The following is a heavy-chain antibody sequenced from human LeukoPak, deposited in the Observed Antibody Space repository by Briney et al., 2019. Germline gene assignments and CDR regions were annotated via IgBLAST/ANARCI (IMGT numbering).Heavy chain of an antibody. D-gene: IGHD2-15*01. J-gene: IGHJ4*02. Sequence: TSVKVSCKASGYTFTSYYMHWVRQAPGQGLEWMGIINPSGGSTSYAQKFQGRVTMTRDTSTSTVYMELSSLRSEDTAVYYCARDPPGCSGGSCYPSYYFDYWGQGTLVTVSS. CDR2: INPSGGST. CDR1: GYTFTSYY. CDR3: ARDPPGCSGGSCYPSYYFDY. V-gene: IGHV1-46*01.